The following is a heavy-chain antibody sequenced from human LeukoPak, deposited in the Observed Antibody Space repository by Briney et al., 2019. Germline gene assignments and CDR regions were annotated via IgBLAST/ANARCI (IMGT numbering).Heavy chain of an antibody. J-gene: IGHJ4*02. D-gene: IGHD4-17*01. CDR1: GYTLTELS. CDR2: FDPEDGET. Sequence: WASVKVSCKVSGYTLTELSMHWVRQAPGKGLEWMGGFDPEDGETIYAQKFQGRVTMTEDTSTDTAYMEPSSLRSEDTAVYYCATVETTVTTFDYWGQGTLVTVSS. V-gene: IGHV1-24*01. CDR3: ATVETTVTTFDY.